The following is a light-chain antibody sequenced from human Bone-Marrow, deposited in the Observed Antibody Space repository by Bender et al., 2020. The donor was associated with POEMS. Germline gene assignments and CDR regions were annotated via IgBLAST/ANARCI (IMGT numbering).Light chain of an antibody. J-gene: IGLJ3*02. V-gene: IGLV2-14*03. CDR3: SSWDDSLSGWV. CDR1: SSDVGGYNH. CDR2: DVS. Sequence: QSALTQPASVSGSPGQSITFSCTGTSSDVGGYNHVSWYQQHAGTAPKVVIYDVSQRPSGVPARFSGSKSGTSASLAISDIQSEDEGDYYCSSWDDSLSGWVFGGGTKLTVL.